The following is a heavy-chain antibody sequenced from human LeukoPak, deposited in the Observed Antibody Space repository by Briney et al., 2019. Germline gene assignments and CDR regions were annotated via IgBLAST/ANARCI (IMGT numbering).Heavy chain of an antibody. J-gene: IGHJ3*02. CDR3: ARPFGGRDGYNFNMGFVYAFDI. D-gene: IGHD5-24*01. Sequence: GESLKISCKGSGYSFTSYWIGWVRQMPGKGLEWLGIIYPGDSDTRYSPSFQGQVTISADKSISTAYLQWSSLKASDTAMYYCARPFGGRDGYNFNMGFVYAFDIWGQGTMVTVSS. V-gene: IGHV5-51*01. CDR1: GYSFTSYW. CDR2: IYPGDSDT.